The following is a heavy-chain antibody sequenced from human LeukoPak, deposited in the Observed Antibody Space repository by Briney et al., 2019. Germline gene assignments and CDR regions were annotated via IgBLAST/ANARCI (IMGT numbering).Heavy chain of an antibody. Sequence: GGSLRLSCAASGFTFSSYDIHWVRQAPGKGLEWVTIILYDGSNQYYADSVKGRFTISRDNSKNTVYLQMNSLTAEDTAVYYCAKVGGNLNDYWGQGTLVTVSS. CDR1: GFTFSSYD. V-gene: IGHV3-33*05. J-gene: IGHJ4*02. CDR2: ILYDGSNQ. D-gene: IGHD4-23*01. CDR3: AKVGGNLNDY.